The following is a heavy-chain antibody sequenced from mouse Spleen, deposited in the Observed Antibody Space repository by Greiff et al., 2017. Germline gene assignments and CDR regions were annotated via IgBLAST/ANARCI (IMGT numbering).Heavy chain of an antibody. CDR1: GFSLTSYG. Sequence: QVQLKESGPGLVQPSQSLSITCTVSGFSLTSYGVHWVRQSPGKGLEWLGVIWSGGSTDYNAAFISRLSISKDNSKSQVFFKMNSLQANDTAIYYCAHYYGSSYEGRNYFDYWGQGTTLTVSS. CDR3: AHYYGSSYEGRNYFDY. J-gene: IGHJ2*01. D-gene: IGHD1-1*01. CDR2: IWSGGST. V-gene: IGHV2-2*02.